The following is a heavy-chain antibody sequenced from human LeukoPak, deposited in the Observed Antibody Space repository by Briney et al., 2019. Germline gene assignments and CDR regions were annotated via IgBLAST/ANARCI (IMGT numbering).Heavy chain of an antibody. CDR2: ISSSSSYI. Sequence: GGSLRLSCAASGFTFSSYSMNWVRQAPGKGLEWVSSISSSSSYIYYADSVKGRFTISRDNAKNSLYLQMNSLRAEDTAVYYCARGDTAKAFDIWCQGTMVTVSS. D-gene: IGHD5-18*01. CDR1: GFTFSSYS. J-gene: IGHJ3*02. CDR3: ARGDTAKAFDI. V-gene: IGHV3-21*01.